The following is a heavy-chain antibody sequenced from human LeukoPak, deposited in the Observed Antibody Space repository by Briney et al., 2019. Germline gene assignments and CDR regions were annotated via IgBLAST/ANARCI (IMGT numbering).Heavy chain of an antibody. V-gene: IGHV3-23*01. CDR1: GLTFSSYA. J-gene: IGHJ4*02. CDR2: ISGSGSST. D-gene: IGHD6-19*01. Sequence: GGSLRLSCGASGLTFSSYAMSWVRQAPGKGLEWVSGISGSGSSTYYVDSVKGRFTISRDNSKNTLYLQMNSLTAEDTAVYYCARIAVIASYFDYWGQGTLVTVSS. CDR3: ARIAVIASYFDY.